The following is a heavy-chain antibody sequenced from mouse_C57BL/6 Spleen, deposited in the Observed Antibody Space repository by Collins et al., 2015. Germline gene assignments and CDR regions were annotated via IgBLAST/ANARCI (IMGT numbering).Heavy chain of an antibody. J-gene: IGHJ3*01. CDR2: IDPENGDT. CDR3: TTPIYYGSSPFAY. CDR1: GFNIKDDY. V-gene: IGHV14-4*01. D-gene: IGHD1-1*01. Sequence: EVQLQQSGAELVRPGASVKLSCTASGFNIKDDYMHWVKQRPEQGLEWIGWIDPENGDTEYASKFQGKATITADTSSNTAYLQLSSLTSEDTAVYYCTTPIYYGSSPFAYWGQGTLVTVSA.